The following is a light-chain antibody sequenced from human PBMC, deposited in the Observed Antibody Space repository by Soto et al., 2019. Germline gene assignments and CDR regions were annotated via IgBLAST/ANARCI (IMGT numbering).Light chain of an antibody. V-gene: IGLV1-51*02. CDR1: SSNIGNNY. J-gene: IGLJ2*01. CDR2: ENN. Sequence: QSVLTQPPSVSATPGQPVTISCSGSSSNIGNNYVSWYQQLPGTAPKLLIYENNKRPSGIPDRFSGSKSGTSATLGITGLQTGEEADYYCGTWDSSLSAVVFGGGTKQTVL. CDR3: GTWDSSLSAVV.